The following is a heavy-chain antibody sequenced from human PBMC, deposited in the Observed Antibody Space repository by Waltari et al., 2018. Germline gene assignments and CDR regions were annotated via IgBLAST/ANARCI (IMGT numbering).Heavy chain of an antibody. CDR1: GGTFSSYA. J-gene: IGHJ1*01. D-gene: IGHD3-3*01. CDR2: ITPNFGTA. CDR3: ARETIFGVGSTIQH. Sequence: QVQLVQSGAEVKKPGSSVKVSCKASGGTFSSYAISWVRQAPGQGLEWMGGITPNFGTANAAQKFQGRVTITADESTSTAYMELSSLRAEDTAVYYCARETIFGVGSTIQHWGQGTLVTVSS. V-gene: IGHV1-69*13.